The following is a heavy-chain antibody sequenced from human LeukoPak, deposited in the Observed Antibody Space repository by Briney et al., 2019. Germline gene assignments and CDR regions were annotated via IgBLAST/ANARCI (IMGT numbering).Heavy chain of an antibody. Sequence: ASVKVSCKASGYTFTGYYMHWVRQAPGQGLEWMGWINPNSGDTNYAQKLQGRVTMTRDTSISTAYAELTSLRSDDTAVYYCAKARSRSSASSDYWGQGTLVTVSS. D-gene: IGHD6-6*01. CDR2: INPNSGDT. CDR3: AKARSRSSASSDY. CDR1: GYTFTGYY. V-gene: IGHV1-2*02. J-gene: IGHJ4*02.